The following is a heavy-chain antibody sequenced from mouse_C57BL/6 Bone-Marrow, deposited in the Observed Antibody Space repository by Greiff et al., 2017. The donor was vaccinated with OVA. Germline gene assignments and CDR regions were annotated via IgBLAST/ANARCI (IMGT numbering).Heavy chain of an antibody. CDR2: IHPSSGST. V-gene: IGHV1-64*01. CDR3: ARGPCCYPAYAMDY. J-gene: IGHJ4*01. CDR1: GYTFTSYW. Sequence: QVQLQQPGAELVKPGASVKLSCKASGYTFTSYWMHWVKQRPGQGLEWIGMIHPSSGSTNYNEKFKSKATLTVDTSSSTAYMQLSSLTSEDSAIYYCARGPCCYPAYAMDYWGQGTSVTVSS.